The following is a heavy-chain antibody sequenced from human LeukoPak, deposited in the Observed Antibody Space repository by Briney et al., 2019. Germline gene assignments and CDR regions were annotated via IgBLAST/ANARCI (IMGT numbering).Heavy chain of an antibody. CDR2: ISGSGGST. V-gene: IGHV3-23*01. J-gene: IGHJ4*02. CDR1: GFTFSSYA. CDR3: AKQRVVPLFDY. Sequence: GGSLRLSCAASGFTFSSYAMSWVRQAPGERLEWVSAISGSGGSTYYADSVKGRFTISRDNSKNTLYLQMNSLRAEDTAVYYCAKQRVVPLFDYWGQGTLVTVSS. D-gene: IGHD3-3*01.